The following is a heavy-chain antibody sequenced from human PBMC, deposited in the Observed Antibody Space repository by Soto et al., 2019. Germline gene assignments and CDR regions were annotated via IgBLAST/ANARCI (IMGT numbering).Heavy chain of an antibody. Sequence: ASVKVSCKASGYTFTGYYMHWVRQAPGQGLEWMGWINPNSGGTNYAQKFQGWVTMTRDTSISTAYMELSRLRSDDTAVYYCARGDSGSYSRLFYFDYWGQGTLVTVSS. J-gene: IGHJ4*02. CDR3: ARGDSGSYSRLFYFDY. CDR1: GYTFTGYY. D-gene: IGHD1-26*01. V-gene: IGHV1-2*04. CDR2: INPNSGGT.